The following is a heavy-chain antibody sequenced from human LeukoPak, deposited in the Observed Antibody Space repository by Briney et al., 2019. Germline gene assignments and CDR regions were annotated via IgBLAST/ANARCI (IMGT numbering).Heavy chain of an antibody. CDR2: IIPIFGTA. J-gene: IGHJ3*02. D-gene: IGHD3-3*01. Sequence: SVKVSCKASGGTFSSYAISWVRQAPGQGLEWMGGIIPIFGTANYAQKFQGRVTITADESTSTAYMELSSLRSEDTAVYYCARGNGRITIFGEWLLVAFDIRGQGTMVTVSS. V-gene: IGHV1-69*13. CDR1: GGTFSSYA. CDR3: ARGNGRITIFGEWLLVAFDI.